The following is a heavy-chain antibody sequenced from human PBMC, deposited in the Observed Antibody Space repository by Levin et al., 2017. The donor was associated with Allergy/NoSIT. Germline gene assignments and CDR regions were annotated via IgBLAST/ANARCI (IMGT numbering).Heavy chain of an antibody. CDR3: AKAGYSPNQLYNWFDP. D-gene: IGHD5-18*01. CDR1: GFTFDDYA. CDR2: ISWNSGSI. Sequence: GGSLRLSCAASGFTFDDYAMHWVRQAPGKGLEWVSGISWNSGSIGYADSVKGRFTISRDNAKNSLYLQMNSLRAEDTALYYCAKAGYSPNQLYNWFDPWGQGTLVTVSS. J-gene: IGHJ5*02. V-gene: IGHV3-9*01.